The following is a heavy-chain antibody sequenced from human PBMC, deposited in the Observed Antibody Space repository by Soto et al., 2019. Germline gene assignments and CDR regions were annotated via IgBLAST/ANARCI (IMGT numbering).Heavy chain of an antibody. CDR3: ARDLGYYDSSGYFDY. Sequence: PXVSLRLSCAASGFTFSDHYMSWIRQAPGKGLEWVSYISSSGDIIYYADSVKGRFTISRDNAKNSLYLQMNSLRAEDTAVYYCARDLGYYDSSGYFDYWGQGTLVTVSS. J-gene: IGHJ4*02. CDR2: ISSSGDII. V-gene: IGHV3-11*01. D-gene: IGHD3-22*01. CDR1: GFTFSDHY.